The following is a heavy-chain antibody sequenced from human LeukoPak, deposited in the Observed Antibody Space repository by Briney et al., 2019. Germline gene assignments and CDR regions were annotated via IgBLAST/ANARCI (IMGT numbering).Heavy chain of an antibody. CDR3: ARNPTRFGELYQFWAH. D-gene: IGHD3-10*01. Sequence: ASVKVSCKASGYSFTNYGITWVRQAPGQGLEWMGWISPYNDNSNYAQKFQGRVTMTTDTSTSTAYMELRSLRSDDTAVYYCARNPTRFGELYQFWAHWGQGTLVTVSS. J-gene: IGHJ4*02. CDR1: GYSFTNYG. CDR2: ISPYNDNS. V-gene: IGHV1-18*01.